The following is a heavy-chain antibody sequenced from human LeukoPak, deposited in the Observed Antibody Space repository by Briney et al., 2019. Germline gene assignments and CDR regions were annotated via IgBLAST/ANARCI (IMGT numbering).Heavy chain of an antibody. Sequence: TGGSLRLSYAASGFTFSNYAMSWARQAPGKGLEWVSAISGSGGSTYYADSVKGRFTISRDNSKNTLYLQMNSLRAEDTAVYYCTKGTIWLPFDYWGQGTLVTVSS. CDR3: TKGTIWLPFDY. CDR2: ISGSGGST. D-gene: IGHD5-18*01. CDR1: GFTFSNYA. V-gene: IGHV3-23*01. J-gene: IGHJ4*02.